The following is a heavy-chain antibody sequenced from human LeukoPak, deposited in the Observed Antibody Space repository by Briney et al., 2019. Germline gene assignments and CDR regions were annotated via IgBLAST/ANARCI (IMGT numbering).Heavy chain of an antibody. CDR1: GGSISSYY. CDR3: ARAGGRQLVLYYSWFDP. Sequence: PSETLSLTCTVSGGSISSYYWSWIRQPAGKGLEWIGYIYYSGSTNYNPSLKSRVTISVDTSKNQFSLKLSSVTAADTAVYYCARAGGRQLVLYYSWFDPWGQGTLVTVSS. CDR2: IYYSGST. V-gene: IGHV4-59*01. J-gene: IGHJ5*02. D-gene: IGHD6-13*01.